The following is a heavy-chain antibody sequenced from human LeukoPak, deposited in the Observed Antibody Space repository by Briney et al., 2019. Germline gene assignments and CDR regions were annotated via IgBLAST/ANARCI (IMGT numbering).Heavy chain of an antibody. V-gene: IGHV4-61*02. CDR2: IYTSGST. Sequence: SQTLSLTCTVSGGSISSGSYYWSWIRQPAGKGLEWTGRIYTSGSTNYNPSLKSRVTISVDTSKNQFSLKLSSVTAADTAVYYCARDQMLVIAAANFFDYYYMDVWGKGTTVTVSS. J-gene: IGHJ6*03. CDR3: ARDQMLVIAAANFFDYYYMDV. D-gene: IGHD6-13*01. CDR1: GGSISSGSYY.